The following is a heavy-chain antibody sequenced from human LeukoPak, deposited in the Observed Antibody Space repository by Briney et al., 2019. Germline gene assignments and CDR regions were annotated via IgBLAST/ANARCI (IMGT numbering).Heavy chain of an antibody. CDR2: ISSSGSTI. CDR1: GFTFSSYE. J-gene: IGHJ6*03. Sequence: GGSLRLSCLASGFTFSSYEMNWVRQAPGKGLEWVSYISSSGSTIYYADSVKGRFTISRDNAKNSLYLQMNSLRAEDTAVYYCARVDYYYMDVWGKGTTATISS. CDR3: ARVDYYYMDV. V-gene: IGHV3-48*03.